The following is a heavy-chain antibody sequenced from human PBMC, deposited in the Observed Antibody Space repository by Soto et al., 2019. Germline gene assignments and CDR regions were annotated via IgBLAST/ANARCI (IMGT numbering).Heavy chain of an antibody. D-gene: IGHD2-15*01. J-gene: IGHJ4*02. CDR2: MNPNSGNT. CDR3: AGGVGFCSGGGCYGIDY. V-gene: IGHV1-8*01. Sequence: QVHLVQSGAEVKKPGASVKVSCKASGYTFSSYDINWVRQATGQGLEWMGWMNPNSGNTGYAQDFQGRVPMTKNIFIRRGYRALGSLRAEDTAVYYCAGGVGFCSGGGCYGIDYWGQGTLVTVSS. CDR1: GYTFSSYD.